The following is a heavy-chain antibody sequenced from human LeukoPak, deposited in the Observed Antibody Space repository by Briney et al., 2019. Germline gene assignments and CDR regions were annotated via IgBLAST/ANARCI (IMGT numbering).Heavy chain of an antibody. CDR2: ISSSGSTI. Sequence: GGSLRLSCAASGFTFSSYEMNWVRQAPGKGLEWVSYISSSGSTIYYADSVKGRFTISRDNAKNSLYLQMNSLRAEDTAVYYCARTTMVRGMRLDYWGQGTLVTVSS. J-gene: IGHJ4*02. CDR3: ARTTMVRGMRLDY. CDR1: GFTFSSYE. D-gene: IGHD3-10*01. V-gene: IGHV3-48*03.